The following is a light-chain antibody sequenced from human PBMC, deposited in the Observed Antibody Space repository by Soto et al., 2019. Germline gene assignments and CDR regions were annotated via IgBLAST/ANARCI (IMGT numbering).Light chain of an antibody. V-gene: IGKV3-20*01. Sequence: EILLTQSPGTLSLSPGERPTLSCRASQSVSSSYLAWYQQKPGQATRLLIYGASSRANGIPDRFSGSGSGTDFTLTICRLEPEDFAVYYCQQYGSSHPWTFGQGTKVDIK. J-gene: IGKJ1*01. CDR1: QSVSSSY. CDR3: QQYGSSHPWT. CDR2: GAS.